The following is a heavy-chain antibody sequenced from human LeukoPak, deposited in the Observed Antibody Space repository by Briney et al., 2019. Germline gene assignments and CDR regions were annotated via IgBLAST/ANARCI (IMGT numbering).Heavy chain of an antibody. D-gene: IGHD1-26*01. CDR1: GGSISSGSYY. CDR3: ARDISGSYFGAFDI. CDR2: IYYSGST. Sequence: PSQTLSLTCTVSGGSISSGSYYWSWIRQPPGKGLEWIGYIYYSGSTNYNPSLKSRVTISVDTSKNQFSLKLSSVTAADTAVYYCARDISGSYFGAFDIWGQGTMVTVSS. V-gene: IGHV4-61*01. J-gene: IGHJ3*02.